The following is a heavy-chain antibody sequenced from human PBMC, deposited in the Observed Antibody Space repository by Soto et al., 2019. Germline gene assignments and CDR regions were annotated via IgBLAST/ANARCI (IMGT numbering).Heavy chain of an antibody. Sequence: SETLSLTCSVSGGSVNSGGYSWSWIRQPPGKGLEWIGFISPSGSPAYNPSLKSRVTISLDRSNNQISLELSSVTAADTAVYYCARGVLAWGPGTLVTVSS. J-gene: IGHJ5*02. CDR3: ARGVLA. D-gene: IGHD2-8*01. CDR1: GGSVNSGGYS. V-gene: IGHV4-30-2*01. CDR2: ISPSGSP.